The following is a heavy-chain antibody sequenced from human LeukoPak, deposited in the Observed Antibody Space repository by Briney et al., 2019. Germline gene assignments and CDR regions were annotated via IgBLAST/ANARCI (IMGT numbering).Heavy chain of an antibody. CDR1: GFNFNNSA. CDR2: MSLVGNNK. Sequence: GGSLRLSCVTTGFNFNNSAIHWVRQAPGKGLEWVAVMSLVGNNKYYADSVKGRFTISRDNSKNTLYLQMDSLRPDDTAVYHCARRPNHNYFDPWGQGTLVTVSS. V-gene: IGHV3-30*04. J-gene: IGHJ5*02. CDR3: ARRPNHNYFDP.